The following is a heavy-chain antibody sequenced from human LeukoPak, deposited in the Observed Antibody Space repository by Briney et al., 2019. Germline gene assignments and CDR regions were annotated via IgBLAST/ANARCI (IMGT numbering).Heavy chain of an antibody. CDR2: ISGSGGST. J-gene: IGHJ5*02. CDR3: AKASVAIPQYCNS. D-gene: IGHD2-2*02. V-gene: IGHV3-23*01. Sequence: GGSLRLSCAASGFTFSSYAMSWVRQAPGKGLEWVSAISGSGGSTYYADSVKGRFTISRDNSKNTLYLQMNSLRAEDTAMYFCAKASVAIPQYCNSWGQGTLVTVSS. CDR1: GFTFSSYA.